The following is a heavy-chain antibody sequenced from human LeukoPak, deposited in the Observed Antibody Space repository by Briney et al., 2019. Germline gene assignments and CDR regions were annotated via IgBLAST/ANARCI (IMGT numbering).Heavy chain of an antibody. D-gene: IGHD7-27*01. CDR2: ISWNSGSI. J-gene: IGHJ3*02. CDR1: GFTFDDYA. V-gene: IGHV3-9*01. CDR3: AKVGFSGALDAFDM. Sequence: GGSLRLSCAASGFTFDDYAMHWVRQAPGKGLEWVSGISWNSGSIGYADSVKGRFTISRDNAKNSLYLQMNSLRAEDTALYYCAKVGFSGALDAFDMWGQGTMVTVSS.